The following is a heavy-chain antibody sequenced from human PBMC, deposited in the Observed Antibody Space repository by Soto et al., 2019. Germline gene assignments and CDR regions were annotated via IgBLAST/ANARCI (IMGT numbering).Heavy chain of an antibody. J-gene: IGHJ6*02. CDR2: ISYDGSNK. CDR1: GFTLSSYG. D-gene: IGHD4-4*01. V-gene: IGHV3-30*18. Sequence: PGGSLRLSCAASGFTLSSYGMHWVRQAPGKGLEWVAVISYDGSNKYYADSVKGRFTISRDNSKNTLYLQMNSLRAEDTAVYYCAKDRGPGMTTVTRNHYYRLDVWGQGTTVTVAS. CDR3: AKDRGPGMTTVTRNHYYRLDV.